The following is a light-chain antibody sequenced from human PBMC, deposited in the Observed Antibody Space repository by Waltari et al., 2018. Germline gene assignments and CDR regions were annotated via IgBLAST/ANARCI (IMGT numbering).Light chain of an antibody. Sequence: QSVLTQPPSVSGAPGQRVTISCTGTSSTIGAGYDMTWYQQLPGTAPKLLMYRNDNRPSGVPDRFSGSKSGTSASLAITGLQAEDEADYYCQSYDNSLSGPVIFGGGTKLTVL. J-gene: IGLJ2*01. V-gene: IGLV1-40*01. CDR3: QSYDNSLSGPVI. CDR1: SSTIGAGYD. CDR2: RND.